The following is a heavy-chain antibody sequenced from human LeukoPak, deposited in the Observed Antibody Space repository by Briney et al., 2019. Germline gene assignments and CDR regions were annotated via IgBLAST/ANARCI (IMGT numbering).Heavy chain of an antibody. CDR1: GFTFSSYS. CDR3: AGQWLVRRYFDF. CDR2: ISGSGGAT. Sequence: PGGSLRLSCAASGFTFSSYSMNWVRQAPGKGLEWVSCISGSGGATYYADSVKGRFTISRDNSKNTLDLQMFSLRAEDTAVYYCAGQWLVRRYFDFWGQGTLVTVSS. D-gene: IGHD6-19*01. V-gene: IGHV3-23*01. J-gene: IGHJ4*02.